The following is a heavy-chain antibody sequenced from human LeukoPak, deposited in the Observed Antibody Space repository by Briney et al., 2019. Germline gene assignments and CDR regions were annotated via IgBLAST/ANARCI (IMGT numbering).Heavy chain of an antibody. J-gene: IGHJ6*02. CDR3: TRDLMDYDVSTGLHHYYMDV. CDR1: GFTFSSYA. CDR2: ISYDGSNK. V-gene: IGHV3-30-3*01. Sequence: GGSLRLSCAASGFTFSSYAMHWVRQAPGKGLEWVAVISYDGSNKYYADSVKGRFTISRDNAKNTLYLQMNTLRVEDTAVYYCTRDLMDYDVSTGLHHYYMDVWAKGPRSPSP. D-gene: IGHD3-9*01.